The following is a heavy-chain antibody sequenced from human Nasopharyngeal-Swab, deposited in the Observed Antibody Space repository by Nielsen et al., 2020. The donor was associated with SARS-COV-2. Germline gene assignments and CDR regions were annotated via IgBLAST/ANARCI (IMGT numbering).Heavy chain of an antibody. CDR3: ARVGGSYAHYFDY. CDR2: IYYSGST. Sequence: GSLRLSCTVSGGSIRSYYWSWIRQPPGKGLEWIGYIYYSGSTNYNPSLKSRVTISVDTSKNQFSLKLSSVTAADTAVYYCARVGGSYAHYFDYWGQGTLVTVSS. J-gene: IGHJ4*02. V-gene: IGHV4-59*01. CDR1: GGSIRSYY. D-gene: IGHD1-26*01.